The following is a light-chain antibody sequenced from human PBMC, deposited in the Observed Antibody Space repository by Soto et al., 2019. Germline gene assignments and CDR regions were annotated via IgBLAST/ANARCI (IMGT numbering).Light chain of an antibody. CDR1: SSDVGGYNY. CDR3: CSYGGSNNWV. V-gene: IGLV2-8*01. J-gene: IGLJ3*02. Sequence: QSALTQPPSAAGSPGQAGAISCTGTSSDVGGYNYVSWYQHHPGKAPKLVIYEVTKRPSGVPDRFSGSKSGNTASLTVSGLQADDEADYYCCSYGGSNNWVFGGGTKLTVL. CDR2: EVT.